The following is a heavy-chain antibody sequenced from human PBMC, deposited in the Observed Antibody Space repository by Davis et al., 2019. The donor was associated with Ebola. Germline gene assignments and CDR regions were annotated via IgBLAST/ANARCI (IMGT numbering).Heavy chain of an antibody. V-gene: IGHV3-23*01. CDR2: ISGSGGTI. D-gene: IGHD3-10*01. J-gene: IGHJ4*02. CDR1: GFTFSSYV. Sequence: GGSLRLSCAASGFTFSSYVMSWVRQAPGKGLEWISAISGSGGTIYYADSVKGRFTISRDNSKHTLYLQMTILRAEDTAVYYCAKGVLWFVEGDNYWGQGTLVTVSS. CDR3: AKGVLWFVEGDNY.